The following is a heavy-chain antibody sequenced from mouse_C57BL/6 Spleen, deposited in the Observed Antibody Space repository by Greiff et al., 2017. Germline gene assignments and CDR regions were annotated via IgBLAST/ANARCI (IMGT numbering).Heavy chain of an antibody. J-gene: IGHJ4*01. Sequence: EVQLVESGGGLVKPGGSLKLSCAASGFTFSDYGMHWVRQAPEKGLEWVAYISSGSSPIYYADTVKGRFTISRDNAKNTLFLQMTSLRSEDTAMDYCASDWDKDYAMDYWGQGTSVTVSS. D-gene: IGHD4-1*01. V-gene: IGHV5-17*01. CDR3: ASDWDKDYAMDY. CDR2: ISSGSSPI. CDR1: GFTFSDYG.